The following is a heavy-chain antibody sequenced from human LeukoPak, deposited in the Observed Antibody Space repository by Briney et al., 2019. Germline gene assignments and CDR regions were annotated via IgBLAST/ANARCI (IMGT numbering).Heavy chain of an antibody. CDR1: GFTFSSYG. CDR2: ISYDGSNK. J-gene: IGHJ4*02. V-gene: IGHV3-30*18. CDR3: AKDSSGSLFDY. Sequence: GGSLRLSCAASGFTFSSYGMHWVRQAPGKGLEWVAVISYDGSNKCYADSVKGRFTISRDNSKNTLYLQMNSLRAEDTAVYYCAKDSSGSLFDYWGQGTLVTVSS. D-gene: IGHD3-22*01.